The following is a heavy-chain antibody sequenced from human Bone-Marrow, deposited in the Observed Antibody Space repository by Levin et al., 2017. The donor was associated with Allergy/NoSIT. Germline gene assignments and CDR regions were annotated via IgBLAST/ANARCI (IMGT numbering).Heavy chain of an antibody. J-gene: IGHJ4*02. Sequence: GESLKISCVASGLTFSSTVMSWVRQAPGKGLEWVSAISDSGGSTYSADSVKGRFTISRDNSKNTLYLQMNSLGAEDPAVYYCTTGGYSSSSGGLVNWGQGTLVTVSS. V-gene: IGHV3-23*01. CDR3: TTGGYSSSSGGLVN. CDR2: ISDSGGST. CDR1: GLTFSSTV. D-gene: IGHD6-6*01.